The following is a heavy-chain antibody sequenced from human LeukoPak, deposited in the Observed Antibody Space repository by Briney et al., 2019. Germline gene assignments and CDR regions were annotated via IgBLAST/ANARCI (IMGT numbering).Heavy chain of an antibody. CDR3: ARVVGTDEGADY. CDR1: GFSFSASW. J-gene: IGHJ4*02. V-gene: IGHV3-7*04. CDR2: IKEDGSVT. D-gene: IGHD1-7*01. Sequence: PGGSLRLSCAAASGFSFSASWMKWVRQAPGKGLEWVASIKEDGSVTRYVDSVKGRFTISRDNAKNSLYLQMNSLRAEDTAVYYCARVVGTDEGADYWGQGTLVTVSS.